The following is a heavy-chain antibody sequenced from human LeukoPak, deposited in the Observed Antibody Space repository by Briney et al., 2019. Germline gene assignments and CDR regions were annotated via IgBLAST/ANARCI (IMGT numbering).Heavy chain of an antibody. CDR1: GGTFSSYA. Sequence: SVKVSCKASGGTFSSYAISWVRQAPGQGLEWMGGIIPIFGTANYAQKFQGRVTITADESTSTAYMELSSLRSEDTAVYYCARVSNFQAAAGIRMDWFDPWGQGTLVTVSS. CDR2: IIPIFGTA. CDR3: ARVSNFQAAAGIRMDWFDP. D-gene: IGHD6-13*01. V-gene: IGHV1-69*01. J-gene: IGHJ5*02.